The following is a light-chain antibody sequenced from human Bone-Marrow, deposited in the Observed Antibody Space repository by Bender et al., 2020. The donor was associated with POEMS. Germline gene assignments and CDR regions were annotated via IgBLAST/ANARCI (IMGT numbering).Light chain of an antibody. Sequence: QSALTQPPSASGSPGQSVTISCTGTSSDVGAYNYVSWYQQHPGKAPKLIIYEATKRPSGVPYRFSRSMSGNTASLTVSGLQAEREAEYHCSSYAGSNNWVFSGGPKLTLL. J-gene: IGLJ3*02. V-gene: IGLV2-8*01. CDR3: SSYAGSNNWV. CDR1: SSDVGAYNY. CDR2: EAT.